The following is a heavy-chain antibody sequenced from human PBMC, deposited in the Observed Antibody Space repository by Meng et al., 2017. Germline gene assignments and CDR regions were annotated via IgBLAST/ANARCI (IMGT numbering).Heavy chain of an antibody. CDR2: IFSGDST. CDR1: GFTVGTNY. V-gene: IGHV3-53*02. J-gene: IGHJ3*02. Sequence: ETGGGLVRPGGPLVPSFAAPGFTVGTNYMVWVRQGPGRGLDWVSLIFSGDSTSYADSVKGRFTISRDTSKNTLYLQMNSLRAEDTAVFYCAGRSTTDGFDIWGQGTMVTVSS. D-gene: IGHD2-2*01. CDR3: AGRSTTDGFDI.